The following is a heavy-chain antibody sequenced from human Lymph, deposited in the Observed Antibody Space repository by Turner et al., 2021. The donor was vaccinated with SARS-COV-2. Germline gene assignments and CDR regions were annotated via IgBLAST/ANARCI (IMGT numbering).Heavy chain of an antibody. CDR2: FNPNSGGT. V-gene: IGHV1-2*02. J-gene: IGHJ6*02. CDR1: GYTFTGYS. Sequence: QVQLVPSGAEEKKPGASVKVSCQASGYTFTGYSMHWVRQAPGQGMEWMGWFNPNSGGTNYAQKFQGRVTMTRDTSISTAYMELSRLRSDDTALYYCARDVESYSDFWSGYSGGYGLDVWGQGTTVTVSS. CDR3: ARDVESYSDFWSGYSGGYGLDV. D-gene: IGHD3-3*01.